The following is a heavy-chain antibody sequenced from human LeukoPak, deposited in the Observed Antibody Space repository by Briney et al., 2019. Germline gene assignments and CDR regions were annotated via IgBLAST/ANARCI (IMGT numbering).Heavy chain of an antibody. CDR2: IIPIFGTA. CDR1: GGTFSSYA. D-gene: IGHD3-10*01. J-gene: IGHJ5*02. CDR3: ARDRAGLGWFDP. Sequence: GTSVKVSCKASGGTFSSYAISWVRQAPGQGLEWMGGIIPIFGTANYAQKFQGRVTITADESTSTAYMELSSLRSEDTAVYYCARDRAGLGWFDPWGQGTLVTVSS. V-gene: IGHV1-69*13.